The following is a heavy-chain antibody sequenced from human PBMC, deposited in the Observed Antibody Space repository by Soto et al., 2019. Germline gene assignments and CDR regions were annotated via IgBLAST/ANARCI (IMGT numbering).Heavy chain of an antibody. CDR2: IIPIFGTA. Sequence: GASVKVSCKASGGTFSSYAISWVRQAPGQGLEWMGGIIPIFGTANYAQKFQGRVTITADESTSTAYMELSSLRSEDTAVYYCATSDYDSSGCDYWGQGTLVTVSS. CDR1: GGTFSSYA. V-gene: IGHV1-69*13. CDR3: ATSDYDSSGCDY. J-gene: IGHJ4*02. D-gene: IGHD3-22*01.